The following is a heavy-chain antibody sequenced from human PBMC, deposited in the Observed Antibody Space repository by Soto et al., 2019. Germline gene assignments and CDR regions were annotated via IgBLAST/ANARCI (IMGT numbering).Heavy chain of an antibody. CDR3: ARDRDYSNWFDP. J-gene: IGHJ5*02. Sequence: SVKVSCKASGGTFSSYTISWVRQAPGQGLEWMGRIIPILGIANYAQKFQGRVTITADKSTSTAYMELSSLRSEDTAVYYCARDRDYSNWFDPWGQGTLVTVSS. V-gene: IGHV1-69*04. CDR1: GGTFSSYT. D-gene: IGHD3-16*01. CDR2: IIPILGIA.